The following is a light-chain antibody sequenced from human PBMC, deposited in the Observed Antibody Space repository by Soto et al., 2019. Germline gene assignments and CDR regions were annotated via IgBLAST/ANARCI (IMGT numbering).Light chain of an antibody. V-gene: IGKV3-15*01. CDR1: QNIGSN. J-gene: IGKJ5*01. CDR2: GAS. Sequence: EVVMTQSPASLSASPGERVILSCRASQNIGSNLAWYQQRPGQAPRLLMYGASTRATETPARFSGSGSATDFTLTISSLQSEDFAVYYCQQYNTWLQYTFGQGTRLEIK. CDR3: QQYNTWLQYT.